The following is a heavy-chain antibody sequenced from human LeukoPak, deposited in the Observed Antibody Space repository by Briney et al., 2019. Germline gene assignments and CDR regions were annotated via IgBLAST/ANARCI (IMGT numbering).Heavy chain of an antibody. CDR2: IYTSGST. D-gene: IGHD3-10*01. V-gene: IGHV4-4*07. Sequence: SETLSLTCTVSGGSISSYYWSWIRQPAGKGLKWIGRIYTSGSTNYNPSLKSRVTMSVDTSKHQFSLKLSSVTAADTAVYYCARASGYGSGSYYPYYFDYWGQGTLVTVSS. CDR1: GGSISSYY. J-gene: IGHJ4*02. CDR3: ARASGYGSGSYYPYYFDY.